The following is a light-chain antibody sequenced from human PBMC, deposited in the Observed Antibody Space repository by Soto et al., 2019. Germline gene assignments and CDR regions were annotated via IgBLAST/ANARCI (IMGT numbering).Light chain of an antibody. Sequence: EIVLTQSPGTLSLSPGERATLSCRASQSVSSSYLAWYQQKPGQAPRLLIYGASSRATGIPDRFSGSGSGTEFTLTISSLQPDDFATYYCQQYGSSSRTFGQGTKVDIK. J-gene: IGKJ1*01. CDR1: QSVSSSY. CDR2: GAS. CDR3: QQYGSSSRT. V-gene: IGKV3-20*01.